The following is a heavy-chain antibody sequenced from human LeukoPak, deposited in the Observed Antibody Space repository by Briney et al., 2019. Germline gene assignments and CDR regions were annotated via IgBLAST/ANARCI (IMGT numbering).Heavy chain of an antibody. J-gene: IGHJ4*02. CDR2: ISGSGGST. CDR1: GFTFSSYA. Sequence: GGSLRLSCAASGFTFSSYAMSWVRQAPGKGLEWVSAISGSGGSTYYADSVKGRFTISRDNSKNTLYLQMNSLRAEGTAVYYCAKDELRHRGYYDSSGYYQDDYWGQGTLVTVSS. D-gene: IGHD3-22*01. CDR3: AKDELRHRGYYDSSGYYQDDY. V-gene: IGHV3-23*01.